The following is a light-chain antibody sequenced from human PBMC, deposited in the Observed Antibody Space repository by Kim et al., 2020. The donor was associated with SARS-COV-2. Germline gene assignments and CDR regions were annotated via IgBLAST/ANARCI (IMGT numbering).Light chain of an antibody. CDR2: DAS. Sequence: LSPGERATLSCRASPIIGNSLAWFQQKPGQTPRLLIHDASTGATDVPARFSGSGSGTDFTLTISSLEPEDFAVYFCQQRSSWPPTFGQGTRLEIK. CDR3: QQRSSWPPT. V-gene: IGKV3-11*01. CDR1: PIIGNS. J-gene: IGKJ5*01.